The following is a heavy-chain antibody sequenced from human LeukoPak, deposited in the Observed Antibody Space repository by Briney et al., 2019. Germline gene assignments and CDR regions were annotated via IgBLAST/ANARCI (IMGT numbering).Heavy chain of an antibody. J-gene: IGHJ4*02. D-gene: IGHD3-22*01. CDR2: INHSGST. V-gene: IGHV4-34*01. Sequence: SETLPLTCAVYGGSFSGYYWSWIRQPPGKGLEWIGEINHSGSTYYNPSLKSRVTISVDTSKNQFSLKLSSVTAADTAVYYCASSAPKKNYYDSSGYFDYWGQGTLVTVSS. CDR3: ASSAPKKNYYDSSGYFDY. CDR1: GGSFSGYY.